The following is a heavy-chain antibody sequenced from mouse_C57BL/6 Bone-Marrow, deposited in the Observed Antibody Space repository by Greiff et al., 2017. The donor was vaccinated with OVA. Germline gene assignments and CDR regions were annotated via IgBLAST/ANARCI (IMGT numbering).Heavy chain of an antibody. D-gene: IGHD2-4*01. CDR1: EYAFPSHY. Sequence: EVQVVESGGGLVQPGESLKLSCESNEYAFPSHYMSWVRKTPEKRLELVAVINSDCGSTNYPETIERRVIISRDKTKKTLYLQLSSLTSEDTALYYCASPMITPAGGQGTTLTVSS. CDR2: INSDCGST. V-gene: IGHV5-2*01. J-gene: IGHJ2*01. CDR3: ASPMITPA.